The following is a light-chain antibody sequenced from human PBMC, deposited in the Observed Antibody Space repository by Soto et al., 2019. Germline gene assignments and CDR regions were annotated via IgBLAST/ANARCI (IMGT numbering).Light chain of an antibody. Sequence: QSVLTQPLSLSAAPGQKGTIPFSGSSSNIGTNYVSWYQQLPATAPKLLIYENNERPSGIPDRFSGSKSGTSATLDITGLQTGDEVNYSCGTWGTSLSAVVFGGGTKLTVL. V-gene: IGLV1-51*02. CDR3: GTWGTSLSAVV. J-gene: IGLJ2*01. CDR2: ENN. CDR1: SSNIGTNY.